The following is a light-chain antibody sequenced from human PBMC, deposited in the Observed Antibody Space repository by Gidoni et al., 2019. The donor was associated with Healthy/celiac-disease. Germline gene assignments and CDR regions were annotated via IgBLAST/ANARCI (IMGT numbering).Light chain of an antibody. CDR3: QQLNSYPPYT. CDR1: QGISSY. Sequence: DIQLTQSPSFLSASEGDRVTITCRASQGISSYLAWYQQKPGKAPKLLIYAASTLQSGVPSRFSGSGSGTEFTLTISSLQPEDFATYYCQQLNSYPPYTFGQGTKLEIK. J-gene: IGKJ2*01. V-gene: IGKV1-9*01. CDR2: AAS.